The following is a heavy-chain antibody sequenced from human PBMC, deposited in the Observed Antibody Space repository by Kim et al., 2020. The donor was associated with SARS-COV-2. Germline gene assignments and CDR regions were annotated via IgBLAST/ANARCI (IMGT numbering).Heavy chain of an antibody. CDR2: ISYDGSNK. Sequence: GGSLRLSCAASGFTFSSYAMHWVRQAPGKGLEWVAVISYDGSNKYYADSVKGRFTISRDNSKNTLYLQMNSLRAEDTAVYYCARALLWFGELSSWGQGTLVTVSS. CDR3: ARALLWFGELSS. CDR1: GFTFSSYA. V-gene: IGHV3-30*04. D-gene: IGHD3-10*01. J-gene: IGHJ5*02.